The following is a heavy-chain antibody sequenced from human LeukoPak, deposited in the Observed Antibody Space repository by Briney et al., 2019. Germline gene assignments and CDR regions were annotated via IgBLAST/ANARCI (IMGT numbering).Heavy chain of an antibody. J-gene: IGHJ5*02. Sequence: ASVKVSCKASGYTFTSYFIHWVRQAPGQGPEWVGLVHPSGGSTSYAEKFQGRVTMTSDTSTSTVYMELSSLRSEDTAVYYCAREVQDILTVYPFLDPWGQGTLVTAYS. V-gene: IGHV1-46*01. CDR1: GYTFTSYF. CDR3: AREVQDILTVYPFLDP. D-gene: IGHD3-9*01. CDR2: VHPSGGST.